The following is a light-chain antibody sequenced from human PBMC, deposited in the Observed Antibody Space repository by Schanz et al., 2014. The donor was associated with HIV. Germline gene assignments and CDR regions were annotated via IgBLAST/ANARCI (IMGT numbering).Light chain of an antibody. CDR1: SSDVGAYNY. J-gene: IGLJ2*01. CDR3: ISYTRDTVL. V-gene: IGLV2-14*01. CDR2: DVS. Sequence: QSALTQPASVSGSPGQSITISCTATSSDVGAYNYVSWYQQHPGTAPKLMIYDVSDRPSGVSIRFSGSKSDNAASLTISGLQPEDEADYYCISYTRDTVLFGGGTKLTVL.